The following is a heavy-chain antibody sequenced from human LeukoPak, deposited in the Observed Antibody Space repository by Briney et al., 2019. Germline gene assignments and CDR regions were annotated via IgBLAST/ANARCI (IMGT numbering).Heavy chain of an antibody. D-gene: IGHD2-15*01. CDR2: IYYTGST. CDR1: GGSISGYY. Sequence: SETLSLTCSVSGGSISGYYWSWIWQPPGKGLEWIGDIYYTGSTNYNPSLKSRVTISVDTSKNQFSLKLSSVTAADTAVYYCARAGQDKYCSGGSCKSYYFDYWGQGTLVTVSS. V-gene: IGHV4-59*12. CDR3: ARAGQDKYCSGGSCKSYYFDY. J-gene: IGHJ4*02.